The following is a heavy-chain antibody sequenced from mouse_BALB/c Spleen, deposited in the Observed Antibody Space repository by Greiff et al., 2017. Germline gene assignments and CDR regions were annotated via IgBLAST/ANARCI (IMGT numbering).Heavy chain of an antibody. CDR3: THGNYPFAY. V-gene: IGHV6-6*02. CDR1: GFTFSNYW. Sequence: EVKVEESGGGLVQPGGSMKLSCVASGFTFSNYWMNWVRQSPEKGLEWVAEIRLKSNNYATHYAESVKGRFTISRDDSKSSVYLQMNNLRAEDTGMYYCTHGNYPFAYWGQGTLVTVSA. CDR2: IRLKSNNYAT. D-gene: IGHD2-1*01. J-gene: IGHJ3*01.